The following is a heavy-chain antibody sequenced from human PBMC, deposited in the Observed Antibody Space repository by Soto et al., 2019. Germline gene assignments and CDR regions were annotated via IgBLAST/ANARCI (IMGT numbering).Heavy chain of an antibody. CDR3: ARGKYHPGY. D-gene: IGHD6-6*01. J-gene: IGHJ4*02. V-gene: IGHV3-53*01. Sequence: GGSLRLSCAASGFTVSSNYLTWVRQAPGKGXXGXXVLXXXXRXXSADYVQGRFTISRDNAKYTLYLRMNSLRAEDTAVYYCARGKYHPGYWGQGTLVTVSS. CDR1: GFTVSSNY. CDR2: LXXXXRX.